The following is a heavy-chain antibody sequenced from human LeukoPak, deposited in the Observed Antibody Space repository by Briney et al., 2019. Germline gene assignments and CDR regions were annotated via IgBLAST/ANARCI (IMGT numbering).Heavy chain of an antibody. Sequence: GESLKISCKGSGYSFTSYWIGWVRQMPGKGLEWMGIIYPGDSDPRYSPSFQGQVTISADKSISTAYLQWSSLKASDTAMYYCARLSATMIVVVITHDAFDIWGQGTMVTVSS. V-gene: IGHV5-51*01. J-gene: IGHJ3*02. D-gene: IGHD3-22*01. CDR1: GYSFTSYW. CDR2: IYPGDSDP. CDR3: ARLSATMIVVVITHDAFDI.